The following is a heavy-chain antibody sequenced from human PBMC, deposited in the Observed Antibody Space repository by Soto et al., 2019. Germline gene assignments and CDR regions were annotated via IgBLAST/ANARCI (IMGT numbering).Heavy chain of an antibody. J-gene: IGHJ4*02. V-gene: IGHV4-39*01. CDR3: ARLGGIAARPGYYFDY. CDR1: GGAISSSSYY. CDR2: IYYSGST. D-gene: IGHD6-6*01. Sequence: SEPLSLTCTVSGGAISSSSYYWGWIRQPPGKGLEWIGSIYYSGSTYYTPSLKSRVTISVDTSKTQFSRRRSSVPAADTVVYSWARLGGIAARPGYYFDYWGQG.